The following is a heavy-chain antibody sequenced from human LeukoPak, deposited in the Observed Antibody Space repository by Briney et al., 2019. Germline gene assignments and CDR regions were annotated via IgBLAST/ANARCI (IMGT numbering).Heavy chain of an antibody. D-gene: IGHD3-22*01. J-gene: IGHJ4*02. CDR3: AKDIFSLYYYDSSGYSPGGFDY. CDR2: TSWNSGSI. CDR1: GFTFDDYA. V-gene: IGHV3-9*01. Sequence: GGSLRLSCAASGFTFDDYAMHWVRQAPGKGLEWVSGTSWNSGSIGYADSVKGRFTISRDNAKNSLYLQMNSLRAEDTALYYCAKDIFSLYYYDSSGYSPGGFDYWGQGTLVTVSS.